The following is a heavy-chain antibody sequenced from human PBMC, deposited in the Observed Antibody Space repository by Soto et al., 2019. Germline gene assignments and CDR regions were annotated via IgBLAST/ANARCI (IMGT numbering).Heavy chain of an antibody. CDR3: ASDFRTRGWFRQAGNFAMDV. J-gene: IGHJ6*02. V-gene: IGHV1-2*02. D-gene: IGHD6-19*01. CDR2: IHPNTGGT. Sequence: QVQLVQSGAEVRKPGASVKVSCKASGYPYTNSYMHWVRQAPGQGLEWMGWIHPNTGGTNYAQKFQGRVNMARGKSVSTVYMELNRLTSDDTAIYFCASDFRTRGWFRQAGNFAMDVWGQGTTVTVS. CDR1: GYPYTNSY.